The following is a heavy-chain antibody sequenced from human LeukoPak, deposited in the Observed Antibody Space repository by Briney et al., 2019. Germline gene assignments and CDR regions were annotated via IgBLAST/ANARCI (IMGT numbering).Heavy chain of an antibody. CDR3: ARHASMIRGVISFWFDP. CDR2: IYYTGST. J-gene: IGHJ5*02. V-gene: IGHV4-39*01. Sequence: PSETLSLTCSVSGGSISSSSYYWGWIRQPPGKGLEWIGSIYYTGSTYYNPSLKSRVTISIDTSNDQFSLKLRSVTAADTAVYYCARHASMIRGVISFWFDPWGQGTLVTVSS. CDR1: GGSISSSSYY. D-gene: IGHD3-10*01.